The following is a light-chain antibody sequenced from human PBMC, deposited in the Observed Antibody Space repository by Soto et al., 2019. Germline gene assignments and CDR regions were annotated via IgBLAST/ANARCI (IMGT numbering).Light chain of an antibody. CDR3: QHSVNSPWT. CDR2: AAS. J-gene: IGKJ1*01. CDR1: QSVSTY. Sequence: VLKQSPDTLCLYPGERATLSCRASQSVSTYLAWYQQKPGQAPRLLIFAASFRATGTSDRFSGSGSGRDFTLTITRLEPGDVAVYYCQHSVNSPWTFGQGTKVDIK. V-gene: IGKV3-20*01.